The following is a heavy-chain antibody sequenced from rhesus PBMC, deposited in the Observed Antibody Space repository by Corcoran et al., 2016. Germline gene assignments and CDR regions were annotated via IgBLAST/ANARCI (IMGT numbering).Heavy chain of an antibody. V-gene: IGHV4-106*01. CDR3: ARDSSGWYYFDY. J-gene: IGHJ4*01. Sequence: QVQLQESGPGLVKPSETLSLTCAVSGGSISDSYYWSWIRQPPGKGLGVIGYIYGSGVTPYTHPPLRGRVTIAPDPSKNQFSLKLSYVTAADTAVYYCARDSSGWYYFDYWGQGVLVTVSS. D-gene: IGHD6-31*01. CDR2: IYGSGVTP. CDR1: GGSISDSYY.